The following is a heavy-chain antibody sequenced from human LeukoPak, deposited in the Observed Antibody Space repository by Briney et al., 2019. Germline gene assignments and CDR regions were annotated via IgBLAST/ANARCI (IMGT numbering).Heavy chain of an antibody. CDR3: ARVLGYSGYDYYYDSSGIDY. Sequence: PGGSLRLSCAASGFTFSSYSMNWVRQAPGKGLEWVSSISSSSSYIYYADSVKGRFTISRDNAKNSLYLQMNSLRAEDMAVYYCARVLGYSGYDYYYDSSGIDYWGQGTLVTVSS. CDR1: GFTFSSYS. D-gene: IGHD3-22*01. J-gene: IGHJ4*02. CDR2: ISSSSSYI. V-gene: IGHV3-21*01.